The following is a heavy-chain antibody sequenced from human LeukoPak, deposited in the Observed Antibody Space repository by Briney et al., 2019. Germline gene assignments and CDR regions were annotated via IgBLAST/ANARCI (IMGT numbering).Heavy chain of an antibody. CDR3: AKSVGQWLVRGYFDY. Sequence: PGGSLRLSCAASGFTFDDYGMSWVRQAPGKGLEGVSGINWNGGSTGYADSVKGRFTISRDNAKNSLYLQMNSLRAEDTAVYYCAKSVGQWLVRGYFDYWGQGTLVTVSS. J-gene: IGHJ4*02. D-gene: IGHD6-19*01. V-gene: IGHV3-20*04. CDR1: GFTFDDYG. CDR2: INWNGGST.